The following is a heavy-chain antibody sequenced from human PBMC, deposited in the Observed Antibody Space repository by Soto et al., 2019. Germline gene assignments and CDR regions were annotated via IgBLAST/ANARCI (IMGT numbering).Heavy chain of an antibody. J-gene: IGHJ4*02. CDR3: ARVGSDQQH. V-gene: IGHV4-59*08. Sequence: SETLSLTCTVSGGSISSYYWSWIRQPPGKGLEWIGYIYYSGSTNYNPSLKSRVTISVDTSKNQFSLKLSSVIAADTAVYYCARVGSDQQHWGQGTLVTVSS. CDR1: GGSISSYY. D-gene: IGHD1-1*01. CDR2: IYYSGST.